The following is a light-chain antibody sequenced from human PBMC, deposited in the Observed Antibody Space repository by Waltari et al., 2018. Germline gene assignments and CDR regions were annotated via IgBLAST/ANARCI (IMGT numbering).Light chain of an antibody. CDR1: QSLLHSNGYNC. J-gene: IGKJ5*01. Sequence: DIVMTQSPLSLPVTPGEPASISCRSSQSLLHSNGYNCLDWYLQNPGQSPQLLIYLTSHRASGVPDRFSGSGSGTDFTLKISRVEAEDVGVYFCMQALQMPITFGQGTRLEIK. CDR3: MQALQMPIT. V-gene: IGKV2-28*01. CDR2: LTS.